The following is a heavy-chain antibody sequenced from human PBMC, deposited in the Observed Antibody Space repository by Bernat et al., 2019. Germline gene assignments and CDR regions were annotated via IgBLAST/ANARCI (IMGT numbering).Heavy chain of an antibody. CDR3: ASGGMFYFDF. CDR2: MKEDGSNI. V-gene: IGHV3-7*03. CDR1: GFSFSCYT. Sequence: EVQLVESGGGLVQPGGSLRLSCAASGFSFSCYTMSWVRQAPGKGLEWVASMKEDGSNIYYADSVKGRFTISRDNTENSLYLQMNSLRAEDTAVYYCASGGMFYFDFWGQGITVTVSS. J-gene: IGHJ4*02. D-gene: IGHD3-10*02.